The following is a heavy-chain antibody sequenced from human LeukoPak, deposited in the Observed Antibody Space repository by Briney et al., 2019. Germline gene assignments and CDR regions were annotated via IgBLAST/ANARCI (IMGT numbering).Heavy chain of an antibody. CDR2: INYSGST. CDR1: GGSISSYY. V-gene: IGHV4-39*01. CDR3: ARHSDGWYWGGTGLDV. J-gene: IGHJ6*02. D-gene: IGHD6-19*01. Sequence: SETLSLTCTVSGGSISSYYWGWIRQPPGKGLEWIGCINYSGSTQYNPSLKSRVTISADTSKDQFSLKLTSVTAADTAVYYCARHSDGWYWGGTGLDVWGQGTTVIVSS.